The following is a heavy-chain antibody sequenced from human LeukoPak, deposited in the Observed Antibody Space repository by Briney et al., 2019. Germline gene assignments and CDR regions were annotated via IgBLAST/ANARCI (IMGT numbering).Heavy chain of an antibody. CDR2: IKQDGSEK. J-gene: IGHJ6*03. CDR3: ATQPPPRYYYYYMDV. Sequence: PGGSLRLSCAASGFTFSSYWMSWVRQAPGKGPEWVANIKQDGSEKYYVDFVKGRFTISRDNAKNSLYLQMNSLRAEDTAVYYCATQPPPRYYYYYMDVWGKGTTVTVSS. V-gene: IGHV3-7*01. CDR1: GFTFSSYW.